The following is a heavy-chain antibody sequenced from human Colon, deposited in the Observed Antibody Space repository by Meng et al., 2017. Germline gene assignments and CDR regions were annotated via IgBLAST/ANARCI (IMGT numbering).Heavy chain of an antibody. D-gene: IGHD2-15*01. Sequence: GSLRLSCNVSGGSIISYYWHWIRQSPERGLEWMGYIYYTGSTNYNPSLAGRLTLSVDTSKNQLYLQLTSVTAADTAVYYCTRKSYDSNGGPKGLQYWGQGAQVTVSS. CDR2: IYYTGST. V-gene: IGHV4-59*01. CDR1: GGSIISYY. J-gene: IGHJ4*02. CDR3: TRKSYDSNGGPKGLQY.